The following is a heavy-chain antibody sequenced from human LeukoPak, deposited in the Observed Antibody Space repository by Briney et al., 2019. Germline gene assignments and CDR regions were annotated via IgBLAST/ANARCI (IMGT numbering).Heavy chain of an antibody. CDR3: AKDRYYHGSGSYLLRNNWFDP. J-gene: IGHJ5*02. CDR1: GFTFSSYG. Sequence: QPGRSLRLSCAASGFTFSSYGMHWVRQAPGKGLEWVAVISYDGSNKYYADSVKGRFTISRDNSKNTLYLQMNSLRAEDTAVYYCAKDRYYHGSGSYLLRNNWFDPWGQGTLVTVSS. D-gene: IGHD3-10*01. CDR2: ISYDGSNK. V-gene: IGHV3-30*18.